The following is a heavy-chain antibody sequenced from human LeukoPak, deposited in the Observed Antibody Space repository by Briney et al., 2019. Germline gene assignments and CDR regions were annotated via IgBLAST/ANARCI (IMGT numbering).Heavy chain of an antibody. J-gene: IGHJ6*02. CDR3: STWAFYHGLDV. V-gene: IGHV3-43*02. CDR2: IHADGGRT. CDR1: GFAFADYA. D-gene: IGHD2/OR15-2a*01. Sequence: GGSLRLSCAASGFAFADYAMHWVRQIPGKGLECVAHIHADGGRTFYADSVKGRFTVSRDNGKNSLFLQMDSLTSDDTALYYCSTWAFYHGLDVWGQGASVIVSS.